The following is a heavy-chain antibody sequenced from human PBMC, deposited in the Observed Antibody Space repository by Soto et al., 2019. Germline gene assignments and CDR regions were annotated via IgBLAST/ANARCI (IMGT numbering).Heavy chain of an antibody. J-gene: IGHJ4*02. Sequence: EVQLLESGGGLVQPGGSLRLSCAASGFTFSSYAMSWVRQAPGKGLEWVSAISGSGGSTYYADSVKGRFTISRDNSKNTLYLQINSLRAEDTAIYYCANHPVLRYYDWTIGRFDYRGQGTMVTVSS. CDR3: ANHPVLRYYDWTIGRFDY. CDR1: GFTFSSYA. CDR2: ISGSGGST. V-gene: IGHV3-23*01. D-gene: IGHD3-9*01.